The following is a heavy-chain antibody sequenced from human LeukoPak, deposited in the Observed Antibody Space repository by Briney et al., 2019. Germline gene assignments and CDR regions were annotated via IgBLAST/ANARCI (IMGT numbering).Heavy chain of an antibody. CDR2: IKQDGSEK. V-gene: IGHV3-7*01. CDR1: GFTFSSYW. CDR3: ARVEDDFWSGYYNNWFDP. Sequence: GGSLRLSCAASGFTFSSYWMSWVRQAPGKGLEWVANIKQDGSEKYYVDSVKGRFTISRDNAKNSLYLQMNSLRAEDTAVYYCARVEDDFWSGYYNNWFDPWGQGTLVTVSS. D-gene: IGHD3-3*01. J-gene: IGHJ5*02.